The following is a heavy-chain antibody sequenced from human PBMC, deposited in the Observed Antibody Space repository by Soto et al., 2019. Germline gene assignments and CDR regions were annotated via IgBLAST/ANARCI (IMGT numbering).Heavy chain of an antibody. J-gene: IGHJ3*02. CDR2: MNPSGDRT. CDR1: GYTFSSSY. V-gene: IGHV1-46*01. CDR3: ARGRGYSGDDLQEDGFDI. D-gene: IGHD5-12*01. Sequence: QVQLMQSGTEVKEPGASVNLSCKASGYTFSSSYIHWVRQAPGQGLEWMGIMNPSGDRTNYAQNFQCRVTMTRDTATSTVYMELSSLRSEDTAVYYCARGRGYSGDDLQEDGFDIWGQGTMVTVS.